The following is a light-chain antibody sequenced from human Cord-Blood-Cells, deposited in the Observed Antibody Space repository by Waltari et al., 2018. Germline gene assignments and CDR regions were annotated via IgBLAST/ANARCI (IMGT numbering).Light chain of an antibody. Sequence: EIVLTQSPATLSLSPGERATLSCRASQSVSSYLAWYQQKPGQAPRLLIYDASNRANGIPARFSGIRSGTDFTLTISSLEPEDFAVYSCPKRSNFGQGTKLE. CDR1: QSVSSY. CDR2: DAS. CDR3: PKRSN. J-gene: IGKJ2*01. V-gene: IGKV3-11*01.